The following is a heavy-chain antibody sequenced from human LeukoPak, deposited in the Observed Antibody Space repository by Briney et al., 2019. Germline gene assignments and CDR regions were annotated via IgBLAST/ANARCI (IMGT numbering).Heavy chain of an antibody. D-gene: IGHD3-10*01. Sequence: ASVKVSCKASGYTFTGYYMHWVRQAPGQRLEWMGWINAGNGNTKYSQKFQGRVIITWDTSASTAYMELSSLRSEDTAVYYCARMYYYSSGSYGIDYWGQGTLVTVSS. CDR2: INAGNGNT. CDR3: ARMYYYSSGSYGIDY. J-gene: IGHJ4*02. V-gene: IGHV1-3*01. CDR1: GYTFTGYY.